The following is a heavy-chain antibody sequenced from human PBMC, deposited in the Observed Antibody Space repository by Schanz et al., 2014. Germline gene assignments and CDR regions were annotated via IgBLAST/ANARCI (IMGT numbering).Heavy chain of an antibody. D-gene: IGHD3-10*01. V-gene: IGHV3-23*01. Sequence: EVQLLESGGGLVQPGGSLRLSCAASGFTFSSYAMSWVRQAPGKGLEWVSYVSRSTPDIYYADSVKGRFTISRDNSKNTLYLQMNSLRAEDTAVYYCAKGRFGELSAFDIWGQGTMVTVSS. CDR2: VSRSTPDI. CDR3: AKGRFGELSAFDI. J-gene: IGHJ3*02. CDR1: GFTFSSYA.